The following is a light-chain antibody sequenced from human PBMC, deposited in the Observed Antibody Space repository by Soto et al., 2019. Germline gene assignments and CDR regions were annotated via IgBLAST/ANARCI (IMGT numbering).Light chain of an antibody. CDR3: QQYGSSPLT. V-gene: IGKV3-20*01. Sequence: EIVMTQYPGTLSLAPGDPGTRSRRASQSLGSDLAWYQQKPGQAHRLLIFGASSRATGIPDRFSGSGSGTDFTLTISRLEPEDFAVYYCQQYGSSPLTVGGGTQVDIK. CDR1: QSLGSD. CDR2: GAS. J-gene: IGKJ4*01.